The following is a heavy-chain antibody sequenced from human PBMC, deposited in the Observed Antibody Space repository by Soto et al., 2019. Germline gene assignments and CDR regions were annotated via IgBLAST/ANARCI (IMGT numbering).Heavy chain of an antibody. J-gene: IGHJ6*02. CDR2: IRRKANSYTT. CDR1: GLIFSDYH. CDR3: AMLGGWSGGSSGMDV. Sequence: EVQLVECGGGLVQPGGSLRLSCAASGLIFSDYHMDWVRRAPGKGLEWVGRIRRKANSYTTEYAASVKGRFTISRDDSKNSLYLQMNSLKSEDTAVYYCAMLGGWSGGSSGMDVWGQGTTVTVSS. V-gene: IGHV3-72*01. D-gene: IGHD6-19*01.